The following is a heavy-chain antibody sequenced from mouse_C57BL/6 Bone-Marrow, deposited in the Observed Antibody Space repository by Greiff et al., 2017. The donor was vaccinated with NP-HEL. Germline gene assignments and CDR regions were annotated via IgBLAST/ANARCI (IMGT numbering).Heavy chain of an antibody. J-gene: IGHJ4*01. CDR2: IYPGDGDT. D-gene: IGHD1-1*01. CDR3: ARSPSLLDYAMDY. Sequence: QVQLQQSGAELVKPGASVKISCKASGYAFSSYWMNWVKQRPGKGLEWIGQIYPGDGDTNYNGKFKGKATLTADKSSSTAYMQLSSLTSEDSAVYFCARSPSLLDYAMDYWGQGTSVTVSS. V-gene: IGHV1-80*01. CDR1: GYAFSSYW.